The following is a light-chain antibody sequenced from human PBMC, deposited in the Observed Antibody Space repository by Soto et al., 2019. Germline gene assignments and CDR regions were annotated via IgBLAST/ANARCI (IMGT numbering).Light chain of an antibody. CDR1: QGISTY. CDR3: HQSHSVPGT. Sequence: DIQMTQSPSSLSASVGDRLTITCRASQGISTYLNWYQQKPGKAPKLLIYAASSLQSGVSSRFSGSGSATDFTLTISSLLPEDFATYYCHQSHSVPGTFGQGTKVDIK. J-gene: IGKJ1*01. CDR2: AAS. V-gene: IGKV1-39*01.